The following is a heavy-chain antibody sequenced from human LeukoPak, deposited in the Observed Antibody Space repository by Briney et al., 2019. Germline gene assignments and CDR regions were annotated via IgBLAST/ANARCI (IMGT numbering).Heavy chain of an antibody. J-gene: IGHJ4*02. CDR2: ISVSGGST. V-gene: IGHV3-23*01. D-gene: IGHD6-6*01. CDR3: ARISSSPSYFDY. CDR1: GFTYSSYA. Sequence: PGGSLRLSCAASGFTYSSYAMIWVRQAPGKGLEWVSAISVSGGSTYYADSVKGRFTISRDNSKNTLYLQMNSLRAEETAVYYCARISSSPSYFDYWGQGTLVTVSS.